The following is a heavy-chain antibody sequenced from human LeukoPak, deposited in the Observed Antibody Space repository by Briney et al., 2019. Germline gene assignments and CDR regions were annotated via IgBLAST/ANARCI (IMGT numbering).Heavy chain of an antibody. CDR1: GFTFSSYW. J-gene: IGHJ4*02. CDR2: IKQDGSEK. CDR3: ARGPTIAVAGEDY. D-gene: IGHD6-19*01. Sequence: QPGGSLRLSCAASGFTFSSYWMSWARQALGKGLEWVANIKQDGSEKYYVDSVKGRFTISRDNAKNSRYLQMNSLRAEDTAVYYCARGPTIAVAGEDYWGQGTLVTVSS. V-gene: IGHV3-7*01.